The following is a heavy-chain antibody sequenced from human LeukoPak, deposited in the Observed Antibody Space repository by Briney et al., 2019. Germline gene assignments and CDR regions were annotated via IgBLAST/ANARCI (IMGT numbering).Heavy chain of an antibody. J-gene: IGHJ4*02. D-gene: IGHD2-15*01. CDR3: ARRLGYCSDGSCYSLNY. V-gene: IGHV1-8*01. CDR2: MNPNSGNT. Sequence: ASVKVSCKASGYTFTSYDINWARQATGQGLEWMGWMNPNSGNTGYAQKFQGRVTMTRNTSISTAYMELSSLRSEDTAVYYCARRLGYCSDGSCYSLNYWGQGTLVTVSS. CDR1: GYTFTSYD.